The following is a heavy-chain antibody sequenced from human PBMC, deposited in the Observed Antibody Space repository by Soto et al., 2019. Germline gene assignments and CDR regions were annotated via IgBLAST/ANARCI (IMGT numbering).Heavy chain of an antibody. D-gene: IGHD6-13*01. CDR1: GDSIRSSY. Sequence: SETLSLTCTVSGDSIRSSYWTWIRQSPGRGLEWIGDIYHTGTTNYNPSLKSRVSISVDTSKNQFSLRLRSVTAADTAIYFCAKISAGSTDETMFTVFDHWGQGTLVTVS. V-gene: IGHV4-59*03. CDR2: IYHTGTT. CDR3: AKISAGSTDETMFTVFDH. J-gene: IGHJ4*02.